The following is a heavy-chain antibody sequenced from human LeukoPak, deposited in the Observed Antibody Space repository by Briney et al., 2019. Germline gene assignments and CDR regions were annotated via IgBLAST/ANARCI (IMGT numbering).Heavy chain of an antibody. J-gene: IGHJ4*02. CDR1: GGSISSGGYY. V-gene: IGHV4-30-2*01. CDR3: ARLGVSAALIDY. D-gene: IGHD6-13*01. Sequence: PSETLSLTCTVSGGSISSGGYYWSWIRQPPGKGLEWIGYIYHSGSTYYNPSLKSRVTISVDTSKNQFSLKLTSVTAADTAVYYCARLGVSAALIDYWGQGTLVTVSS. CDR2: IYHSGST.